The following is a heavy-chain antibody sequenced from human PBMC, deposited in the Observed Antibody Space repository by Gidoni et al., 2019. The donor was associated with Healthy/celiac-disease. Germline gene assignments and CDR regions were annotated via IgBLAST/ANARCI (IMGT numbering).Heavy chain of an antibody. V-gene: IGHV4-34*01. Sequence: QVQLQQWGAGLLKPSETLSLTCAVYGRSFSGYYWSWISQPPGKGLTWIGEINHSGSTNYNPSLKSRVTISVDTSTTPFSLTLSSVTAADTAVYYCARGPYYYDSSGYYPGYYYYYGMDVWGQGTTVTVSS. D-gene: IGHD3-22*01. CDR1: GRSFSGYY. CDR2: INHSGST. CDR3: ARGPYYYDSSGYYPGYYYYYGMDV. J-gene: IGHJ6*02.